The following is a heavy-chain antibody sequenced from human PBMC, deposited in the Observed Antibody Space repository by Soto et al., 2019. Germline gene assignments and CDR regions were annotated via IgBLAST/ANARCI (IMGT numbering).Heavy chain of an antibody. V-gene: IGHV1-69*01. D-gene: IGHD2-8*01. J-gene: IGHJ5*02. CDR3: EGGLGYCTNGVCYLNWFDP. CDR1: GGTFSSYA. CDR2: IIPIFGTA. Sequence: QVQLVQSGAEVKKPGSSVKVSCKASGGTFSSYAISWVRQAPGQGLEWMGGIIPIFGTANYAQKFQGRVTITADESTSTAYMELSSLRSEDTAVYYCEGGLGYCTNGVCYLNWFDPWGQGTLVTVSS.